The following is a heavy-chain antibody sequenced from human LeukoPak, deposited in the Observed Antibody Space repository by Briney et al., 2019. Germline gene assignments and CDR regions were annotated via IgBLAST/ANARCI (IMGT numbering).Heavy chain of an antibody. CDR2: ISSSGFTI. CDR3: ARGASGIGGIRFDP. Sequence: GGSLRLSCAASGFTFSSYEMNWVRQAPGKGLEWVSYISSSGFTIYYADPVKGRFTISRDNAKNSLYLQMNSLRAEDTAVYYCARGASGIGGIRFDPWGQGTLVTVSS. V-gene: IGHV3-48*03. CDR1: GFTFSSYE. J-gene: IGHJ5*02. D-gene: IGHD3-10*01.